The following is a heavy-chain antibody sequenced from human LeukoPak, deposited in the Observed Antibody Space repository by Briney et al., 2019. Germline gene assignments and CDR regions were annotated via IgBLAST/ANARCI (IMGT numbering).Heavy chain of an antibody. Sequence: SVKVSCKTSGYPFTTYEINWVRQAPGQGLEWMGRIIPILGIANYAQKFQGRVTITADKSTSTAYMELSSLRSEDTAVYYCARNCPHYFDYWGQGTLVTVSS. V-gene: IGHV1-69*04. D-gene: IGHD2-21*01. J-gene: IGHJ4*02. CDR2: IIPILGIA. CDR1: GYPFTTYE. CDR3: ARNCPHYFDY.